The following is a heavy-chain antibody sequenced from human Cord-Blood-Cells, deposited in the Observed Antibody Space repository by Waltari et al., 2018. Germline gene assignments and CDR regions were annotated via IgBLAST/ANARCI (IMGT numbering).Heavy chain of an antibody. CDR3: ARDRFNWGMEDWFDP. J-gene: IGHJ5*02. CDR2: IIPIFGTA. V-gene: IGHV1-69*01. CDR1: VGTFSSYA. Sequence: QVQRVQSGAEVKKPGSSVKVSCKALVGTFSSYATSWAGQAPGQGPEWMGGIIPIFGTANYAQKFQGRVTITADESTSTAYMELSSLRSEDTAVYYCARDRFNWGMEDWFDPWGQGTLVTVSS. D-gene: IGHD7-27*01.